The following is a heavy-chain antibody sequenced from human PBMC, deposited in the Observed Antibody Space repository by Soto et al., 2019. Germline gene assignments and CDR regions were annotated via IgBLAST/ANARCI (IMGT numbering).Heavy chain of an antibody. Sequence: QLQLQESGPGLVKPSETLSLTCTVSGGSISSSSYYWGWIRQPPGKGLEWIGSIYFSGSTYYNPSLKSRVTISVDTSKNQFSLKLSSVTAADTAVYYCARHVLGTPNIVVVVATRPYFDYWGQGTLVTVSS. D-gene: IGHD2-15*01. CDR2: IYFSGST. CDR3: ARHVLGTPNIVVVVATRPYFDY. V-gene: IGHV4-39*01. J-gene: IGHJ4*02. CDR1: GGSISSSSYY.